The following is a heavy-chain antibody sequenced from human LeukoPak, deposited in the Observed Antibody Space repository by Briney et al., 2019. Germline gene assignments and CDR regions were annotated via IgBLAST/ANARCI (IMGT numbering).Heavy chain of an antibody. V-gene: IGHV3-30*02. J-gene: IGHJ4*02. CDR1: GFTFSAYA. CDR2: IHYDGSIK. D-gene: IGHD2/OR15-2a*01. Sequence: SGGSLSLSCGASGFTFSAYAMHWVRQAPGKGLEWVAFIHYDGSIKSYADSVKGRFTISRDNSNNTLYLQMNGLTTEDTAVYYCAKLSRTLPVDYWGQGTLVTVSS. CDR3: AKLSRTLPVDY.